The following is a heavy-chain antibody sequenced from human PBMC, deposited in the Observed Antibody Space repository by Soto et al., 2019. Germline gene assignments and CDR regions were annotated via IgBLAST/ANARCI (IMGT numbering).Heavy chain of an antibody. D-gene: IGHD3-22*01. Sequence: SLKVSCKASGGTFSMHSITWVLQAPGHGLEWMGRIMPFFDIASYAQKFQGRVTITADQSTSTPYMELSSLRSEDTAVYYWARSGSSGYYLDYWGQGTLVTVPS. V-gene: IGHV1-69*02. J-gene: IGHJ4*02. CDR2: IMPFFDIA. CDR1: GGTFSMHS. CDR3: ARSGSSGYYLDY.